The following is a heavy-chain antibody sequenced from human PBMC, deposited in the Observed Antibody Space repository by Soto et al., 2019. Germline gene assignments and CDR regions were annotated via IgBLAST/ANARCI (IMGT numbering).Heavy chain of an antibody. D-gene: IGHD2-21*02. CDR2: INAGNGNT. CDR3: ARSIVVVTALDY. J-gene: IGHJ4*02. V-gene: IGHV1-3*05. Sequence: QVQLVQSGAEEKKPGASVKASCKASGYTFTSYAMHWVRQAPGQRLEWMGRINAGNGNTKYSQKFQGRVTITRDTSASTAYMELSSLRSEDTAVYYCARSIVVVTALDYWGQGTLVTVSS. CDR1: GYTFTSYA.